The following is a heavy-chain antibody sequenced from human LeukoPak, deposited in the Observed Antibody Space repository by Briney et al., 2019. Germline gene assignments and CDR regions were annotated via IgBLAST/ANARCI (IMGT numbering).Heavy chain of an antibody. V-gene: IGHV4-4*02. Sequence: SETLSLTCAVSGGSISSSNWWSWVRQPPGKGLEWIGEINHSGSTNYNPSLKSRVTISVDTSKNQFSLKLSSVTAADTAVYYCARRKGSGSYNYYYYYMDVWGKGTTVTISS. CDR2: INHSGST. CDR3: ARRKGSGSYNYYYYYMDV. J-gene: IGHJ6*03. CDR1: GGSISSSNW. D-gene: IGHD3-10*01.